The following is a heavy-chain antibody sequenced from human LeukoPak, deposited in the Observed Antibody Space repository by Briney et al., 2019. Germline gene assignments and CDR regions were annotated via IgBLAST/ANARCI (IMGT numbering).Heavy chain of an antibody. J-gene: IGHJ4*02. V-gene: IGHV3-23*01. CDR1: GFTFSSYS. D-gene: IGHD3-3*01. Sequence: PGGSLRLSCAASGFTFSSYSMNWVRQAPGKGLEWVSAISGSGGSTYYADSVKGRFTISRDNSKNTLYLQMNSLRAEDTAVYYCAKDNSPLPFYPDWGQGTLVTVSS. CDR3: AKDNSPLPFYPD. CDR2: ISGSGGST.